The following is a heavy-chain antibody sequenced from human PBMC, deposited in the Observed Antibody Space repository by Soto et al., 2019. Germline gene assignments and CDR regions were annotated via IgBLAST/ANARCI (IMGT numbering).Heavy chain of an antibody. CDR2: ISAYNGNT. Sequence: ASVKVSCTASGYTYTSYGISWVRQAPGQGLEWMGWISAYNGNTNYAQKLQGRVTMTTDTSTSTAYMELRSLRSDDTAVYYCAGDGITIFSEAKTYYYYGMDVWGQGTTVTVSS. J-gene: IGHJ6*02. V-gene: IGHV1-18*01. D-gene: IGHD3-3*01. CDR3: AGDGITIFSEAKTYYYYGMDV. CDR1: GYTYTSYG.